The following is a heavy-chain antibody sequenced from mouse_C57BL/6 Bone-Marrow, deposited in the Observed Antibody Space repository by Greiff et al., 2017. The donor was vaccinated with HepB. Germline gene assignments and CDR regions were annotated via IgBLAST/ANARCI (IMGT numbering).Heavy chain of an antibody. CDR3: TRGKYGNSWFAY. CDR2: IDPETGGT. CDR1: GYTFTDYE. D-gene: IGHD2-1*01. Sequence: QVQLKESGAELVRPGASVTLSCKASGYTFTDYEMHWVKQTPVHGLEWIGAIDPETGGTAYNQKFKGKAILTADKSSSTAYMELRSLTSEDSAVYYCTRGKYGNSWFAYWGQGTLVTVSA. V-gene: IGHV1-15*01. J-gene: IGHJ3*01.